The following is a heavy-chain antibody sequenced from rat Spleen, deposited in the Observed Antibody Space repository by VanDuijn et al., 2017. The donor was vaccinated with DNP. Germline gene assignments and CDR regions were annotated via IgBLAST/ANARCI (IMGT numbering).Heavy chain of an antibody. D-gene: IGHD4-3*01. J-gene: IGHJ2*01. CDR2: INFEGITT. CDR3: ARWNSGHFDY. CDR1: GFTFSDYY. V-gene: IGHV5-22*01. Sequence: EVQLVESGGGLVQPGRSLKLSCAASGFTFSDYYMAWVRQAPKRGLEWVASINFEGITTFYEDSVKGRFTISRDNAKSTLYLQMNSLRSEDMATYYCARWNSGHFDYWGQGVMVPVSS.